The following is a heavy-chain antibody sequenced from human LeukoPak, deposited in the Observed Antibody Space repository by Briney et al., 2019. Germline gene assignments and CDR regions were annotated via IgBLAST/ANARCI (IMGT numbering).Heavy chain of an antibody. D-gene: IGHD6-19*01. CDR3: ARDRTGVAGTEGWFDP. Sequence: PGGSLRLSCAASGFTFSSYWMHWVRQAPGKGLEWVSSISTSSSYIYYADSVKGRFTISRDNAKNSLYLQLNSLRVEDTAVYYCARDRTGVAGTEGWFDPWGQGTLVTVSS. V-gene: IGHV3-21*01. CDR1: GFTFSSYW. J-gene: IGHJ5*02. CDR2: ISTSSSYI.